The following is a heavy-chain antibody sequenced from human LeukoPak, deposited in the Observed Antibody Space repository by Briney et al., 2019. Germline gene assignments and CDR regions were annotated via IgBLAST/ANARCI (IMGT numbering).Heavy chain of an antibody. Sequence: SETLSLTCTVSGGSISSGGYYWSWIRQHPGKGLEWLGYIYYSGSTYYNPSLKSRVTISVDTSKNQFSLKLSSVTAADTAVYYCARDTRWVIGYYYYGMDVWGQGTTVTVSS. CDR3: ARDTRWVIGYYYYGMDV. D-gene: IGHD3-16*02. CDR1: GGSISSGGYY. CDR2: IYYSGST. V-gene: IGHV4-31*03. J-gene: IGHJ6*02.